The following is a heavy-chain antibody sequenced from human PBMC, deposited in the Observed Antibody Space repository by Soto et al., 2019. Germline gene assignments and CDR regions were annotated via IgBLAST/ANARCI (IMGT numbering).Heavy chain of an antibody. Sequence: SETLSLTCAVSGGSISSGGYSWSWIRQPPGKGLEWIGYIYHSGSTYYDPSLKSRVTISVDRSKNQFSLKLSSVTAADTAVYYCARGRIWFGELTRPFDYWGQGTLVTVSS. D-gene: IGHD3-10*01. V-gene: IGHV4-30-2*01. CDR2: IYHSGST. J-gene: IGHJ4*02. CDR3: ARGRIWFGELTRPFDY. CDR1: GGSISSGGYS.